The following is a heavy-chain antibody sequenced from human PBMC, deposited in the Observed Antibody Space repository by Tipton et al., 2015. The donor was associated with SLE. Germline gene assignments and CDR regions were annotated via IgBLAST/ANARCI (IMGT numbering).Heavy chain of an antibody. CDR1: GGSISSYY. CDR2: IYYSGST. Sequence: LRLSCTVSGGSISSYYWSWIRQPPGKGLEWIGYIYYSGSTNYNPSLKSRVTISVDTSKNQFSLKLSSVTAADTAVYFCARDGARSDYVRWFDPWGQGTLVTVSS. J-gene: IGHJ5*02. CDR3: ARDGARSDYVRWFDP. V-gene: IGHV4-59*01. D-gene: IGHD4-17*01.